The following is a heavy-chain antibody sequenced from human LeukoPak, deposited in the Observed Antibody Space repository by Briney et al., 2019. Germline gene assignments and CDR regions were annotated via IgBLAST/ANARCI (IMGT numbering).Heavy chain of an antibody. V-gene: IGHV3-20*03. J-gene: IGHJ4*02. CDR1: RFSLDGYI. CDR2: INWSGGSA. Sequence: GGSLRLSSVEPRFSLDGYILNRVRQGPEKGLEWVAGINWSGGSAGYADSVKGRFTISRDNAKNCLYLQMSSLRGEDTALYYCARTKVGATVYCWGQGTLVTVSS. CDR3: ARTKVGATVYC. D-gene: IGHD1-26*01.